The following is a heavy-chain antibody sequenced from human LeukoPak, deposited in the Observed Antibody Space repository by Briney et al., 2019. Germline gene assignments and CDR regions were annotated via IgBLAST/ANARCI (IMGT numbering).Heavy chain of an antibody. CDR1: GYTLNVFF. J-gene: IGHJ4*02. CDR3: ASGRGSGSLR. CDR2: INPSSGDT. V-gene: IGHV1-2*02. Sequence: ASVKVSCKASGYTLNVFFMQWVRQAPGQGLEWMGWINPSSGDTNYAQRFQGRVTKTLDTSNSAAYMELTSLTPDDTAMYYCASGRGSGSLRWGQGTLVTVSS. D-gene: IGHD1-26*01.